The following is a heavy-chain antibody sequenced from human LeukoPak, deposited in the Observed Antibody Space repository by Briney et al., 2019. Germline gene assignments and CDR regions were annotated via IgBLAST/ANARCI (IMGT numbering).Heavy chain of an antibody. Sequence: PVGSLRLSCAASGFTFSSYSMNWVRQAPGKGLEWVSSISSSSSYIYYADSVKGRFTISRDNAKNSLYLQMNSLRAEDTAVYYCAIDMDGYKWNAFDIWGQGTMVTVSS. J-gene: IGHJ3*02. CDR2: ISSSSSYI. D-gene: IGHD5-24*01. V-gene: IGHV3-21*01. CDR1: GFTFSSYS. CDR3: AIDMDGYKWNAFDI.